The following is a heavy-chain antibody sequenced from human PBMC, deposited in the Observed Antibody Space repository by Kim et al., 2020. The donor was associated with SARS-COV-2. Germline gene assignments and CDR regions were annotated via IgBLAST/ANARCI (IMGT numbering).Heavy chain of an antibody. CDR1: GFTVSSNY. Sequence: GGSLRLSCAASGFTVSSNYMSWVRQAPGKGLEWVSVIYSGGSTYYADSVKGRFTISRDNSKNTLYLQMNSLRAEDTAVYYCARDKVVPAAIFSHWFDPWGQGTLVTVSS. D-gene: IGHD2-2*01. V-gene: IGHV3-53*01. CDR2: IYSGGST. J-gene: IGHJ5*02. CDR3: ARDKVVPAAIFSHWFDP.